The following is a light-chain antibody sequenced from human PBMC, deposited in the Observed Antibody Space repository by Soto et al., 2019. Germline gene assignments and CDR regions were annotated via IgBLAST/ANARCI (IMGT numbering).Light chain of an antibody. CDR1: QSVSSNY. V-gene: IGKV3-20*01. CDR3: EQYGSSPRT. CDR2: GIS. J-gene: IGKJ1*01. Sequence: EIVLTQSPGTLSLSPGERATLSCRASQSVSSNYFAWYQQKPGQAPRLLIYGISSRATGIPDRFSGSGAGTDFSLTISRLEPEDFAVYYCEQYGSSPRTFGQGTKVDIK.